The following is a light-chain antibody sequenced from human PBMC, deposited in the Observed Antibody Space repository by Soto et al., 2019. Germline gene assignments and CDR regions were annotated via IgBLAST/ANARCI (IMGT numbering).Light chain of an antibody. V-gene: IGKV3-20*01. J-gene: IGKJ1*01. CDR3: QQYGSSRT. Sequence: EIVLTQSPGTQSLSPGERATLSCRASQSVSSTYLAWYQQKLGQAPRLLIHGASSRATGIPDRFSGSGSGTDFTLTISRLEPEDFAIYYCQQYGSSRTFGQGTKVDIK. CDR2: GAS. CDR1: QSVSSTY.